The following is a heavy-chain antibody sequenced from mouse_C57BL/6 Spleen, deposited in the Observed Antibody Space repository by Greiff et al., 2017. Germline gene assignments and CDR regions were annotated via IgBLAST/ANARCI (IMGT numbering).Heavy chain of an antibody. D-gene: IGHD2-4*01. Sequence: EVKLMESGPELVKPGASVKISCKASGYSFTDYNMNWVKQSNGKSLEWIGVINPNYGTTSYNQKFKGKATLTVDQSSSTAYMQLNSLTSEDSAVYYCARGVYYDYEFAYWGQGTLVTVSA. CDR3: ARGVYYDYEFAY. J-gene: IGHJ3*01. V-gene: IGHV1-39*01. CDR1: GYSFTDYN. CDR2: INPNYGTT.